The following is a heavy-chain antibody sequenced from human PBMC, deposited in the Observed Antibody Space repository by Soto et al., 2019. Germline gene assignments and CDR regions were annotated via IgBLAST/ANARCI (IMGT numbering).Heavy chain of an antibody. V-gene: IGHV1-46*01. CDR3: ASERHLVGWLGS. CDR1: GYTFTSYY. D-gene: IGHD6-13*01. Sequence: ASVKVSCKASGYTFTSYYMHWVRQAPGQGLEWMGIINPSGGSTSYAQKYQSRVTMTRGTSTSTVYMELSSLRSEDTAVYYCASERHLVGWLGSWDQGTLVTVSS. J-gene: IGHJ4*02. CDR2: INPSGGST.